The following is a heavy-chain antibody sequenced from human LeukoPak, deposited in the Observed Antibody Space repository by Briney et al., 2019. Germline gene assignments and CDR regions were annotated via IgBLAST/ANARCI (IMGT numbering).Heavy chain of an antibody. J-gene: IGHJ4*02. CDR1: GGSISSSSSYY. CDR3: ARVGKPDYGDYAFDY. CDR2: ISYSGST. D-gene: IGHD4-17*01. Sequence: SETLSLTCTVSGGSISSSSSYYWGWIRQPPGKGLEWIGSISYSGSTYYNPSLKSRVTISVDTSKNQFSLKLSSATAADTAVYYCARVGKPDYGDYAFDYWGQGTLVTVSS. V-gene: IGHV4-39*07.